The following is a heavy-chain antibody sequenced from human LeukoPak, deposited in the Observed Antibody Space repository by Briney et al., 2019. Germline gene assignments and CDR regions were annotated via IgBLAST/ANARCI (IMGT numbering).Heavy chain of an antibody. CDR1: GGSISGYY. J-gene: IGHJ4*02. Sequence: SETLSLTCTVSGGSISGYYWSWIRQPAGKGLEWIGRICTSGSTNYNPSLKSRVTMSVDTSKNQFSLKLSSVTAADTAVYYCARGDRVVPAAMSFDYWGQGTLVTVSS. CDR3: ARGDRVVPAAMSFDY. D-gene: IGHD2-2*01. V-gene: IGHV4-4*07. CDR2: ICTSGST.